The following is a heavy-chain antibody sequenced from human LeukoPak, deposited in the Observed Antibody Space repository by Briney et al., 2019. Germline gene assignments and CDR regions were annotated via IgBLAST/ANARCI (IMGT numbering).Heavy chain of an antibody. CDR1: GFTFSSYA. Sequence: GRSLRLSCAASGFTFSSYAMHWVRQAPGKGLEWVAVISYDGSNKYYADSVKGRFTISRDNSKNTLYLQMNSLRAEDTAVYYCARSKSIAAAGGYWGQGTLVTVSS. D-gene: IGHD6-13*01. V-gene: IGHV3-30*04. J-gene: IGHJ4*02. CDR3: ARSKSIAAAGGY. CDR2: ISYDGSNK.